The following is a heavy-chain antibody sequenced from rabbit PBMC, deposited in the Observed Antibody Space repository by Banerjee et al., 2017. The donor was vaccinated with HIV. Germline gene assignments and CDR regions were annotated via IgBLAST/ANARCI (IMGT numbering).Heavy chain of an antibody. J-gene: IGHJ4*01. CDR1: GFTLSTYW. D-gene: IGHD7-1*01. CDR2: IYTGNSGST. CDR3: ARWDPILVALNL. V-gene: IGHV1S40*01. Sequence: QSLEESGGDLVKPGASLTLTCTASGFTLSTYWICWVRQAPGKGLEWIACIYTGNSGSTYYASWAKGRFTISKTSSTTVTLQMTSLIAADTATYFCARWDPILVALNLWGPGTLVTVS.